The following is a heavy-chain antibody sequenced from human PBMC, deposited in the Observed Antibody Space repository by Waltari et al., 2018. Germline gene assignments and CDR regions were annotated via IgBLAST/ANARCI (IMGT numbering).Heavy chain of an antibody. CDR1: GYSFSDYW. D-gene: IGHD1-26*01. J-gene: IGHJ5*02. CDR3: ARFSGPLLAHNWFDP. Sequence: EAQLVQSGAEVKKPGESLKISCKGSGYSFSDYWIGWVRQMPGKGLEWMGIIYPGDSNTIYSPSFQGQVTMSADKSISTAYLQWSSLKASDTAIYYCARFSGPLLAHNWFDPWGQGTLVTVSS. V-gene: IGHV5-51*01. CDR2: IYPGDSNT.